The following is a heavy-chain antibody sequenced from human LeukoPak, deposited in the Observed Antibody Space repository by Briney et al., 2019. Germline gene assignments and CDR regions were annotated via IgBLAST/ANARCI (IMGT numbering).Heavy chain of an antibody. V-gene: IGHV6-1*01. CDR3: ARRLTQYDCFDP. D-gene: IGHD2-2*01. Sequence: SQTLSLTCAISGDSVSSNSVTWNWIRQSPSRGLEWLGRTYYRSTWYNDYAVSVSGRITVNPDTSKNQFSLHLNSVTPEDTAVYYCARRLTQYDCFDPWGQGILVTVSS. CDR1: GDSVSSNSVT. J-gene: IGHJ5*02. CDR2: TYYRSTWYN.